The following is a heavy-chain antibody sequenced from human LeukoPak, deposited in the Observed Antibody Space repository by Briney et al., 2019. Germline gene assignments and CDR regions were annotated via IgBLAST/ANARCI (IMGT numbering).Heavy chain of an antibody. D-gene: IGHD2-15*01. Sequence: GGSLRLSCAASGFTFSSYGMHWVRQAPGKGLEWVALIWYDGSNKYFADSVKGRFTISRDNSKNTLYLQMSSLRPEDTAVYYCAREYGSGYYFDYWGQGTLVTVSS. J-gene: IGHJ4*02. CDR2: IWYDGSNK. V-gene: IGHV3-33*01. CDR3: AREYGSGYYFDY. CDR1: GFTFSSYG.